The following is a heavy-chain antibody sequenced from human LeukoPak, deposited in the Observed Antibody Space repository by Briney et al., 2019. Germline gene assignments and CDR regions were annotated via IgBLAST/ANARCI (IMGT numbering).Heavy chain of an antibody. CDR2: IYYSGST. Sequence: SETLSLTCTVSGGSISSYYWSWLRQPPGKGLEWIGYIYYSGSTNYNPSLKSRVTISVDTSKNQFSLKLSSVTAADTAVYYCARTSIAAVWFDPWGQGTLVTVSS. D-gene: IGHD6-13*01. J-gene: IGHJ5*02. V-gene: IGHV4-59*08. CDR3: ARTSIAAVWFDP. CDR1: GGSISSYY.